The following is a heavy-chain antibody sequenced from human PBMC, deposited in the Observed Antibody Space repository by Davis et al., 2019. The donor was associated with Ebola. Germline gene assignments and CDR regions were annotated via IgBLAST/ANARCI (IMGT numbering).Heavy chain of an antibody. CDR2: IRYDGGNE. V-gene: IGHV3-30*02. Sequence: GESLKISCAASGFTFSSYAMNWVRQAPGKGLEWVAFIRYDGGNEYYADSVKGRFTISRDNSKNTLYLQMNSLRTEDTAVYYCAKVSGGWSGFDYWGQGTLVSVSS. CDR1: GFTFSSYA. D-gene: IGHD6-19*01. CDR3: AKVSGGWSGFDY. J-gene: IGHJ4*02.